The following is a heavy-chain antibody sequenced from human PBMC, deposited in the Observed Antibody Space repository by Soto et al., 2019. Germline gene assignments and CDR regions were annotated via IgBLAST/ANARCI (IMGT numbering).Heavy chain of an antibody. D-gene: IGHD6-19*01. CDR3: ARQCSSGWNRFDP. CDR1: GNSFNNW. V-gene: IGHV5-51*01. J-gene: IGHJ5*02. Sequence: GESLKISCKGLGNSFNNWIGWVRQMPGKGLEWVGIIYPGDSDTRYSPSFQGQVTISADKSISTAYLQWSSLKASDTAMYYCARQCSSGWNRFDPWGQGTLVTVSS. CDR2: IYPGDSDT.